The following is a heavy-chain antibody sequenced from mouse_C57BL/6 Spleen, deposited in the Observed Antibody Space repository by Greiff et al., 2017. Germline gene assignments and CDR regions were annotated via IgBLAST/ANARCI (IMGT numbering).Heavy chain of an antibody. Sequence: EVQLQQSGPELVKPGASVKISCKASGYTFTDYYMNWVKQSHGKSLEWIGDINPNNGGTSYNQKFKGKATLTVDKSSSTAYMELRSLTSEDSAVXYCARGGTAQAYFDYWGQGTTLTVSS. CDR1: GYTFTDYY. J-gene: IGHJ2*01. D-gene: IGHD3-2*02. CDR2: INPNNGGT. CDR3: ARGGTAQAYFDY. V-gene: IGHV1-26*01.